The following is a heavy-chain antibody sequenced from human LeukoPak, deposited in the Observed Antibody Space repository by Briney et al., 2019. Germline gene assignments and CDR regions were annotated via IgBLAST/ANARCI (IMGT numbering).Heavy chain of an antibody. D-gene: IGHD6-13*01. CDR3: ARVGNIAAAGYDY. CDR1: GGTFSSYA. J-gene: IGHJ4*02. CDR2: IIPILGIA. Sequence: SVKVSCKASGGTFSSYAISRVRQAPGQGLEWMGRIIPILGIANYAQKFQGRVTITADKSTSTAYMELSSLRSEDTAVYYRARVGNIAAAGYDYWGQGTLVTVSS. V-gene: IGHV1-69*04.